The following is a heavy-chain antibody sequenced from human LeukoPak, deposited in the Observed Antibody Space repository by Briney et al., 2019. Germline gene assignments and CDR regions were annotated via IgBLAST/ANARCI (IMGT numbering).Heavy chain of an antibody. J-gene: IGHJ5*02. CDR3: ARDLPWFDP. CDR2: ISYDGSNK. CDR1: GFTFSTYD. V-gene: IGHV3-30-3*01. Sequence: GGSLRLSCVASGFTFSTYDIHWVRQAPGKGLEWVAVISYDGSNKYYADSVKGRFTISRDNSKNTVYLQMNSLRAEDTAVYYCARDLPWFDPWGQGTLVTV.